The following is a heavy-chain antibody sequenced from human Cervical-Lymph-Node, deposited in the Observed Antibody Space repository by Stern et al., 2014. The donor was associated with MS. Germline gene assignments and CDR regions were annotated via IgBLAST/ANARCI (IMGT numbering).Heavy chain of an antibody. J-gene: IGHJ6*02. V-gene: IGHV1-69*01. Sequence: QMQLVQSGAEVKKPGSSVKVSCKASGGTFSSYAISWVRQAPGQGLEWMGGIIPILGTANYAQKFQGRATLTADAHKSDAYMELSSLGSEDTAVYYCARGELKEGLVRGMDVWGQGTTVTVSS. CDR1: GGTFSSYA. CDR3: ARGELKEGLVRGMDV. D-gene: IGHD1-26*01. CDR2: IIPILGTA.